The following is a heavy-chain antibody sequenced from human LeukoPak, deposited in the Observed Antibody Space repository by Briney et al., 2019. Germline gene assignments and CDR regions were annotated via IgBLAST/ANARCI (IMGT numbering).Heavy chain of an antibody. CDR3: ARGFGSSTSYVSGFDF. CDR1: GGTFSSYG. D-gene: IGHD3-16*01. V-gene: IGHV1-69*04. CDR2: IIPILGIT. J-gene: IGHJ4*02. Sequence: SVKVSCKASGGTFSSYGVSWVRQAPGQGLEWMGRIIPILGITNYAQKFQGRVTITADKSTSTAYMELSSPRSEDTAVYFCARGFGSSTSYVSGFDFWGQGTLVTVSS.